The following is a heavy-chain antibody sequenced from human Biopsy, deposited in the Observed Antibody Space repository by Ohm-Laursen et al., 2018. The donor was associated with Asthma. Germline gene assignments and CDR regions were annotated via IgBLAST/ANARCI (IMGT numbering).Heavy chain of an antibody. Sequence: SSVKVSCKASGYTFNSAGITWVRQAPGQGLEWMGWISVYNGNTKVAQKLQDRVTMITDTSTSTAYMELRSLGSDDTAVYFCARAVDYSHYYGIDVWGQGTTVTVS. CDR1: GYTFNSAG. D-gene: IGHD3-10*01. CDR3: ARAVDYSHYYGIDV. V-gene: IGHV1-18*01. J-gene: IGHJ6*02. CDR2: ISVYNGNT.